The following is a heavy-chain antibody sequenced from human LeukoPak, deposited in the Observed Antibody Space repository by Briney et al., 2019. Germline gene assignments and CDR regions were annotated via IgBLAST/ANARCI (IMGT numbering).Heavy chain of an antibody. CDR1: GGSISSGGYY. Sequence: SETLSLTCTVSGGSISSGGYYWSWIRQHPGKGLEWIGYIYYSGSTYYNPSLKSRVTISVDTSKNQFSLKLSSVTAADTAVYYCARGAPYSSSGYNWFDPWGQGTLVTASS. CDR2: IYYSGST. D-gene: IGHD6-13*01. V-gene: IGHV4-31*03. CDR3: ARGAPYSSSGYNWFDP. J-gene: IGHJ5*02.